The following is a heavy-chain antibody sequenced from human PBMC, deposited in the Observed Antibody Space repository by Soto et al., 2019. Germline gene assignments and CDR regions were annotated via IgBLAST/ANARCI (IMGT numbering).Heavy chain of an antibody. CDR1: GGSISSSSYY. D-gene: IGHD3-10*01. V-gene: IGHV4-39*01. CDR2: MYYSGST. J-gene: IGHJ3*02. Sequence: QLQLQESGPGLVKPSETLSLTCTVSGGSISSSSYYWGWIRQPPGKGLEWIGSMYYSGSTYYNPSIKSRVTISVDTSKNQFSLKLSSVTAADTAVYYCARKSDALWFGEERTFDIWGQGTIVTVSS. CDR3: ARKSDALWFGEERTFDI.